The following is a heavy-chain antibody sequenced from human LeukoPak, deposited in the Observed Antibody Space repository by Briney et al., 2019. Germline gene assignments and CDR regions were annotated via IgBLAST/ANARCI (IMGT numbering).Heavy chain of an antibody. CDR3: ARRDGYCSSTSCYADYYYGMDV. V-gene: IGHV5-51*01. CDR1: GYSFTNYW. Sequence: GESLKISCKGSGYSFTNYWIGWVRQMPGKGLEWMGIIYPGDSDTTYSPSFQGQVTIAADKSISTAYLQWSSLKASDTAMYYCARRDGYCSSTSCYADYYYGMDVWGQGTTVTVSS. D-gene: IGHD2-2*01. CDR2: IYPGDSDT. J-gene: IGHJ6*02.